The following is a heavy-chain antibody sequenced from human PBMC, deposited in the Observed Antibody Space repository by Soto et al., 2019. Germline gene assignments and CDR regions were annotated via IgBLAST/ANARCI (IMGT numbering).Heavy chain of an antibody. CDR1: GGTFSSYA. CDR3: ARSTLLYYYDSSGYYPYYFDY. J-gene: IGHJ4*02. CDR2: IIPIFGTA. D-gene: IGHD3-22*01. V-gene: IGHV1-69*13. Sequence: ASVKVSCTASGGTFSSYAISWVRQEHGQGLEWMGGIIPIFGTANYAQKFQGRVTITADESTSTAYMELSSLRSEDTAVYYCARSTLLYYYDSSGYYPYYFDYWGQGTLVTVSS.